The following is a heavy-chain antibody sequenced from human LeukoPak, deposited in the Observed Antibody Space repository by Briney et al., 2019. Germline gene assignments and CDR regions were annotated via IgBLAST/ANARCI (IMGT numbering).Heavy chain of an antibody. D-gene: IGHD3-22*01. Sequence: ASVKVSCKASGGTFSSYAISWVRQAPGQGLEWMGGIIPIFGTANYAQKFQGRVTITADESTSTAYMELSSLRSEDTAVYYCATRTHSRITMMPRLDYWGQGTLVTVSS. CDR3: ATRTHSRITMMPRLDY. V-gene: IGHV1-69*13. J-gene: IGHJ4*02. CDR2: IIPIFGTA. CDR1: GGTFSSYA.